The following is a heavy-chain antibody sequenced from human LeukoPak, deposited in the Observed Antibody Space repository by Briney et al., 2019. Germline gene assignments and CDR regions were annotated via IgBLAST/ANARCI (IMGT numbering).Heavy chain of an antibody. CDR1: GGSFSGYY. CDR3: ARTANTAARAPFDN. V-gene: IGHV4-59*01. D-gene: IGHD6-6*01. Sequence: PSETLSLTCAVYGGSFSGYYWSWIRQPPGKGLEWIGYVYYTGSTDYNPSLKSRVTISVDTSMSQVSLKLSSVTAADTAVYYCARTANTAARAPFDNWGQGALVTVSS. J-gene: IGHJ4*02. CDR2: VYYTGST.